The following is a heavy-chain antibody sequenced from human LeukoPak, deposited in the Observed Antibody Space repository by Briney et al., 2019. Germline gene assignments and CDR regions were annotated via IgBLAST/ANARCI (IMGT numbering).Heavy chain of an antibody. J-gene: IGHJ4*02. CDR3: ARQGSGTSYYYYTFPY. D-gene: IGHD1-26*01. CDR1: GGSLSGYY. Sequence: SETLSLTCAVYGGSLSGYYWSWIRQPPGKGVEWIGEINHSGNTNYNPSLKSRVTMSVDTSKNHFYLKLSSVTAADTAVYYCARQGSGTSYYYYTFPYWGQGTLVTVSS. CDR2: INHSGNT. V-gene: IGHV4-34*01.